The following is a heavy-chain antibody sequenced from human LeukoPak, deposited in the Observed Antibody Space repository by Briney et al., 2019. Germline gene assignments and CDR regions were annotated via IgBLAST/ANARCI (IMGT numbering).Heavy chain of an antibody. Sequence: GGSLRLSCAASGFTLSDYWMYWVRQAPGKGLVCVSRLGTDGTNTRYADSVKGRFTSSRDSAKNTLYLQMNSLRAEDTAVYYGAREGTASIDYWGQGTLVTVSS. CDR1: GFTLSDYW. J-gene: IGHJ4*02. D-gene: IGHD3-10*01. CDR3: AREGTASIDY. V-gene: IGHV3-74*01. CDR2: LGTDGTNT.